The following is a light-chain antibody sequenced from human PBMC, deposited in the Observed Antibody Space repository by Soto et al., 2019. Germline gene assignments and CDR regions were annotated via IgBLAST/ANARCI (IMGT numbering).Light chain of an antibody. CDR3: QQYDKYST. Sequence: IQMTQSPSTLSASVGDTVTITCRASQTISVSLAWYRQKPGKAPNLLIYDASTLQEGVPSRFSGSGPGTEFTLTVTRLQPDDFATYFCQQYDKYSTFGHGTKVDVK. CDR1: QTISVS. J-gene: IGKJ1*01. CDR2: DAS. V-gene: IGKV1-5*01.